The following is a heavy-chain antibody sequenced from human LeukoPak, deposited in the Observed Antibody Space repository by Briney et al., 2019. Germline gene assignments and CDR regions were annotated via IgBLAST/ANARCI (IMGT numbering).Heavy chain of an antibody. D-gene: IGHD2-21*01. V-gene: IGHV1-24*01. Sequence: GASVKVSCKVSRFTLADLSMHWVRQAPGKGLEWVGGFDRKNGDTIYAQRFRGRVTLTEDTSIGTAYMDLSSLSADDTAVYYCATGVYCATTTCPGYQHYYYFMDVWGKGTTVTVSS. CDR1: RFTLADLS. CDR3: ATGVYCATTTCPGYQHYYYFMDV. CDR2: FDRKNGDT. J-gene: IGHJ6*03.